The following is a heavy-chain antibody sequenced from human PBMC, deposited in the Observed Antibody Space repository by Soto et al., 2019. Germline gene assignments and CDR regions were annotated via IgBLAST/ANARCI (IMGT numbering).Heavy chain of an antibody. D-gene: IGHD3-3*01. V-gene: IGHV3-48*01. J-gene: IGHJ3*02. CDR1: GFTFRNYG. Sequence: GGSLRLSCAASGFTFRNYGMNWVRQAPGKGLEWVSYIGIGSSTKYYADSVKGRFTISRDNAKNSLYLQMNSLRAEDTALYYCAKSPGGYYSFDIWGQGTMVTVSS. CDR3: AKSPGGYYSFDI. CDR2: IGIGSSTK.